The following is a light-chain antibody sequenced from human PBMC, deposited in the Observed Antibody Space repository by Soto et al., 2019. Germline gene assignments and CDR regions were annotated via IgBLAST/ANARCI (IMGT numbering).Light chain of an antibody. V-gene: IGKV1-12*01. Sequence: DIQVTQTPSTLSASVGDRVTVNCRASQNVNDYLAWYQQKPGKAPKFLIYAASSLQSGVPSRFSGSGSGTDYTLTISSLQPEDFATYYCQQANSFPLTFGQGTRLEI. CDR1: QNVNDY. J-gene: IGKJ5*01. CDR2: AAS. CDR3: QQANSFPLT.